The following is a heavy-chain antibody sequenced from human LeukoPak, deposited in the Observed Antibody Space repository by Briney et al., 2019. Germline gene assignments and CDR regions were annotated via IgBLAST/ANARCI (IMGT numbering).Heavy chain of an antibody. CDR2: IWYDGINK. Sequence: GRSLRLSCAASGFTFSSCGMHWVRQAPGKGLEWVAVIWYDGINKYYADSVKGRFTISRDNSKNTLYLQMNGLRAEDTAVYYCARGMVGATYFDYWGQGTLVTVSS. J-gene: IGHJ4*02. CDR3: ARGMVGATYFDY. D-gene: IGHD1-26*01. V-gene: IGHV3-33*01. CDR1: GFTFSSCG.